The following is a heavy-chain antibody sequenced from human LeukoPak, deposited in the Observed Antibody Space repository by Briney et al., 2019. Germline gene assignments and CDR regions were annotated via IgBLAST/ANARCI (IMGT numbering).Heavy chain of an antibody. V-gene: IGHV4-34*01. CDR1: GGSFSGYY. CDR3: ARKRIAVAGTGFDY. J-gene: IGHJ4*02. Sequence: SETLSLTCAVYGGSFSGYYWSWIRQPPGKGLEWIGEINHSGSTNYNPSLKSRVTISVDTSKNQFSLKLSPVTAADTAVYYCARKRIAVAGTGFDYWGQGTLVTVSS. CDR2: INHSGST. D-gene: IGHD6-19*01.